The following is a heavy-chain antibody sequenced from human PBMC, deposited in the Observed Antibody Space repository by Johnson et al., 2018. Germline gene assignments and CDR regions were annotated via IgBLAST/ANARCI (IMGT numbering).Heavy chain of an antibody. CDR2: INHSGST. CDR3: ARGFNWYAGNGMDV. CDR1: GGSFSGYY. Sequence: QVQLQQWGAGLLKPSETLSLTCAVYGGSFSGYYWSWIRQPPGKGLEWIGEINHSGSTNYNPPLKSRVTISVDTSKNQFSLKLSSVTAAETAVYYCARGFNWYAGNGMDVWGQGTTVTVSS. V-gene: IGHV4-34*01. J-gene: IGHJ6*02. D-gene: IGHD1-20*01.